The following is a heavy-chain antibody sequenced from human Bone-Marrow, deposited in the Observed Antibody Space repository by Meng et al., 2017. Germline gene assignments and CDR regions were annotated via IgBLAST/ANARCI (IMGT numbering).Heavy chain of an antibody. Sequence: QGQLVQSGAEVKKPGASVKVSCKASGYTFTGYYMHWVRQAPGQGLEWMGWINPNSGGTNYAQKLQGRVTMTRDTSISTAYMELSRLRSDDTAVYYCARDQDYYGSGSYYKRAWFDPWGQGTLVTVSS. V-gene: IGHV1-2*02. CDR1: GYTFTGYY. D-gene: IGHD3-10*01. J-gene: IGHJ5*02. CDR2: INPNSGGT. CDR3: ARDQDYYGSGSYYKRAWFDP.